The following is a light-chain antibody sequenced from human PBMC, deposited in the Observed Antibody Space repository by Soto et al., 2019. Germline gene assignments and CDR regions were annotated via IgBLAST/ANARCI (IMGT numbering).Light chain of an antibody. V-gene: IGKV3-20*01. J-gene: IGKJ1*01. CDR2: GAS. CDR3: QQYDNSVWT. CDR1: QSVDNNY. Sequence: EIVLTQSPGTLSLSPGESATLSCRASQSVDNNYVAWYQQKPGQAPTLLIHGASYRAAGIPDRFSGSGSGTDFTLTISRLEPEDFAVYYCQQYDNSVWTFGQGTKVEIK.